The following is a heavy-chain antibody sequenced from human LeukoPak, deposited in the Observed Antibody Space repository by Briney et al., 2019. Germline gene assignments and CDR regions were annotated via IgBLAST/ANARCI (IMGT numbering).Heavy chain of an antibody. V-gene: IGHV1-2*02. J-gene: IGHJ4*02. D-gene: IGHD6-19*01. CDR1: GYTFTGYY. Sequence: ASVKVSCKASGYTFTGYYMHWERQAPGQGLEWMGWINPNSGGTNYAQKFQGRVTMTRDTSISTAYMELSRLRSDDTAVYYCARVFVAVAANQFDYWGQGTLVTVSS. CDR3: ARVFVAVAANQFDY. CDR2: INPNSGGT.